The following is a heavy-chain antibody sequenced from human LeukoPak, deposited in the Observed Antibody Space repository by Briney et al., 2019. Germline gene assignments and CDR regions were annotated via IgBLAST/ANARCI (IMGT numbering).Heavy chain of an antibody. V-gene: IGHV3-23*01. Sequence: GGSLSLSCAASGFTFRSYAMSWVRQAPGKGLEWVSAISGSGGSTYYADSVKGRFTISRDNSKNTLYLQMNSLRAEDTAVYYCAKDRRDYKFGYYFDYWGQGTLVTVSS. CDR2: ISGSGGST. J-gene: IGHJ4*02. D-gene: IGHD4-11*01. CDR3: AKDRRDYKFGYYFDY. CDR1: GFTFRSYA.